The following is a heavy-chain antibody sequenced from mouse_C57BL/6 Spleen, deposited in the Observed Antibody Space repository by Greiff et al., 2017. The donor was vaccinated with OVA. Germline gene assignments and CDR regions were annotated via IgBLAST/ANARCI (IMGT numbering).Heavy chain of an antibody. V-gene: IGHV1-82*01. CDR3: ARAGGTTPPGDY. CDR2: IYPGDGDT. CDR1: GYAFSSSW. D-gene: IGHD2-1*01. Sequence: VQGVESGPELVKPGASVKISCKASGYAFSSSWMHWVKQRPGKGLEWIGRIYPGDGDTNYNGKFKGKATLNADKSSSTAYMQLSSLTSEVSAVYFCARAGGTTPPGDYWGQGTSVTVSS. J-gene: IGHJ4*01.